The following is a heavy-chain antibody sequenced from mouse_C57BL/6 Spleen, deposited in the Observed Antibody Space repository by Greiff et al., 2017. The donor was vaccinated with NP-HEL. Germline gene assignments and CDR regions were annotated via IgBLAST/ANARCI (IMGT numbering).Heavy chain of an antibody. D-gene: IGHD1-1*01. CDR1: GFTFSSYA. CDR2: ISSGGDYI. V-gene: IGHV5-9-1*02. Sequence: EVKLVESGEGLVKPGGSLKLSCAASGFTFSSYAMSWVRQTPEKRLEWVAYISSGGDYIYYADTVKGRFTISRDNARNTLYLQMSSLKSEDTAMYYCTIYYYGSRVYWGQGTLVTVSA. CDR3: TIYYYGSRVY. J-gene: IGHJ3*01.